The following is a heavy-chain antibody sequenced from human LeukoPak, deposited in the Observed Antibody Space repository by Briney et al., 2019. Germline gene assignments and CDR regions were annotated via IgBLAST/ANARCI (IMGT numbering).Heavy chain of an antibody. CDR1: GFTFSSYA. CDR3: AKDLRKCSSTSCYRPHAFDI. J-gene: IGHJ3*02. Sequence: PGGSLRLSCAASGFTFSSYAMSWVRQAPGKGLEWVSAISGSGGSTYYADSVKGRFTISRDNSKNTLYLQMNSLRAEDTAVYYCAKDLRKCSSTSCYRPHAFDIWGQGTMVTVSS. CDR2: ISGSGGST. V-gene: IGHV3-23*01. D-gene: IGHD2-2*02.